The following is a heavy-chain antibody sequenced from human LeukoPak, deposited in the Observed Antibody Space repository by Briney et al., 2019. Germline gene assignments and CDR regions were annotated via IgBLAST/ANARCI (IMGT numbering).Heavy chain of an antibody. CDR1: GGTFSSYA. J-gene: IGHJ4*02. CDR2: IIPIFGTA. V-gene: IGHV1-69*01. CDR3: ARGHCSSTSCYRGYFDY. D-gene: IGHD2-2*02. Sequence: GSSVKVSCKASGGTFSSYAISWVRQAPGQGLEWMGGIIPIFGTANYAQKFQGRVTITADESTSTAYMELSSLRSEDTAVYYCARGHCSSTSCYRGYFDYWGQGTLVTVSS.